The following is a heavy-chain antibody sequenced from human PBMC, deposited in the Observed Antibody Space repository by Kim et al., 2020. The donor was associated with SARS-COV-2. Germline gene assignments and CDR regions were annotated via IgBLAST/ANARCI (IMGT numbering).Heavy chain of an antibody. J-gene: IGHJ3*01. CDR3: ARAPKGNDFDV. CDR2: IHHSGANETT. CDR1: DDSITGNY. Sequence: SESLSLTCTASDDSITGNYMSWIRQAPGKGLEWIGYIHHSGANETTAYWHLLKSRVSMSLDRTKNEIPLKMGFVTAAATAVYFSARAPKGNDFDVWGQGT. V-gene: IGHV4-59*08. D-gene: IGHD1-1*01.